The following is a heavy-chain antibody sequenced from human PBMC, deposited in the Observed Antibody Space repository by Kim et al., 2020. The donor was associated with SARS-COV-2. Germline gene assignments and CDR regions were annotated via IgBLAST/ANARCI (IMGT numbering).Heavy chain of an antibody. V-gene: IGHV3-13*01. CDR2: IGTIADT. CDR3: VRNRTGGWYGDFDY. J-gene: IGHJ4*02. D-gene: IGHD6-19*01. CDR1: GFTFSRAD. Sequence: GGSLRLSCEASGFTFSRADMHWVRQGAGRGLEWVSAIGTIADTFYADSVQGRFTISRDNASNSVYLQMNNLRAGDTAVYYCVRNRTGGWYGDFDYWGQGTLVTVSS.